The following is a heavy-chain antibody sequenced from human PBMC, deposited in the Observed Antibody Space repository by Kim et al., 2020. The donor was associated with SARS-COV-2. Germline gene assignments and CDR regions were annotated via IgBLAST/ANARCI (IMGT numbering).Heavy chain of an antibody. V-gene: IGHV4-59*01. CDR3: ARRLGDTYYDLWSGYRPYYFDY. Sequence: SETLSLTCTVSGVSISSYYWSWIRQPPGKGLEWIGYIYYSGSTNYNPSLKSRVTISVDTSKNQFSLKLSSVTAADTAVYYCARRLGDTYYDLWSGYRPYYFDYWGQGTLVTVSS. CDR1: GVSISSYY. J-gene: IGHJ4*02. D-gene: IGHD3-3*01. CDR2: IYYSGST.